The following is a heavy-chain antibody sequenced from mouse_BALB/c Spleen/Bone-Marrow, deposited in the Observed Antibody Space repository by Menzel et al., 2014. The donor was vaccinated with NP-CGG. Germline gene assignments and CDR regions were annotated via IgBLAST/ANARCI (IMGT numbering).Heavy chain of an antibody. J-gene: IGHJ2*01. Sequence: VQLQQSGAELVRPGTSVKVSCKTSGYAFTDYLMEWLKQRPGQGLEWIGAINPGSGSTNYNEKFKDKATLTADKSSSTAYIQLSSLTSDDSAVYFCARYDGYFDYWGQGTTLTVSS. D-gene: IGHD2-3*01. CDR2: INPGSGST. CDR1: GYAFTDYL. V-gene: IGHV1-54*01. CDR3: ARYDGYFDY.